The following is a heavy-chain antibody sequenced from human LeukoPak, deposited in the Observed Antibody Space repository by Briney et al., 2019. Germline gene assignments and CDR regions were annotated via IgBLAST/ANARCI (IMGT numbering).Heavy chain of an antibody. CDR2: IFGISDA. J-gene: IGHJ4*02. D-gene: IGHD4-23*01. CDR3: AKDRLRWAMDF. V-gene: IGHV3-23*01. Sequence: PGGSLRLSCAASGFTFSNYAMAWVRQAPGKGLQWVSGIFGISDAFYADSVKGRFTISRDNSKNTLYLQMNSLRAEDTAVYYCAKDRLRWAMDFWGQGTLVTVSS. CDR1: GFTFSNYA.